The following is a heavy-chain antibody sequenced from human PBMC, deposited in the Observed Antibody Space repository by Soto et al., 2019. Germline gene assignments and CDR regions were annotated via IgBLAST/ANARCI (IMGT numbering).Heavy chain of an antibody. Sequence: GAPVKVSRQAFGFTFIYSSMQWGRQARGQRLEWIGWIVVGSGRTDYAQKFQERLTITRDMSTSTAYMELSSLRLEDTAVSYCAAVQGGGATFHFWGQGSLVTV. D-gene: IGHD1-26*01. V-gene: IGHV1-58*02. CDR2: IVVGSGRT. CDR1: GFTFIYSS. J-gene: IGHJ4*02. CDR3: AAVQGGGATFHF.